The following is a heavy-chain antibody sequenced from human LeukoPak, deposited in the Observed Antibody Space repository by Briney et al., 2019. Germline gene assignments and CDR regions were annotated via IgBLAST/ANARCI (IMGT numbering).Heavy chain of an antibody. V-gene: IGHV4-34*01. CDR2: INHSGST. Sequence: SETLSLTCAVYGGSFSGYYWSWIRQPPGKGLEWIGEINHSGSTNYNPSLKSRVTISVDTSKNQFSLKLSSVTAADTAVYYCARRERWLQPPYYYYYYMDVWGKGTTVTISS. J-gene: IGHJ6*03. CDR1: GGSFSGYY. D-gene: IGHD5-24*01. CDR3: ARRERWLQPPYYYYYYMDV.